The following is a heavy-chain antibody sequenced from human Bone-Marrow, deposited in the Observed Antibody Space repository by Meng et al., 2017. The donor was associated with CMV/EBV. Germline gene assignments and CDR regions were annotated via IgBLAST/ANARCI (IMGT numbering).Heavy chain of an antibody. CDR1: GYTLTGYY. J-gene: IGHJ4*02. Sequence: ASVKVSCKASGYTLTGYYMHWVRQAPGQGLEWMGWINPNSGGTNYAQKFQGRVTMTRDTSISTAYMELSRLRSDDTAVYYCARGGAIVVVPAAIDYWGQGTLVTVSS. D-gene: IGHD2-2*01. V-gene: IGHV1-2*02. CDR3: ARGGAIVVVPAAIDY. CDR2: INPNSGGT.